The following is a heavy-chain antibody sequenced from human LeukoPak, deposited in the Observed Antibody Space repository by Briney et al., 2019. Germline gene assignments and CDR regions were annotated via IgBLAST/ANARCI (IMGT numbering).Heavy chain of an antibody. CDR1: GGSISSSSYY. CDR2: IYYSGST. J-gene: IGHJ4*02. CDR3: VRVGSSWYHYFDY. V-gene: IGHV4-39*01. D-gene: IGHD6-13*01. Sequence: PSETLSLTCTVSGGSISSSSYYWGWIRQPPGKGLEWIGSIYYSGSTYYNPSLKSRVTISVDTSKKQFSLKLSSVTAADTAVYYCVRVGSSWYHYFDYWGQGTLVTVSS.